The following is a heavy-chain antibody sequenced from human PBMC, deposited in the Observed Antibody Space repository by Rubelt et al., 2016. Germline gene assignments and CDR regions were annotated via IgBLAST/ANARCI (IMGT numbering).Heavy chain of an antibody. CDR3: ARRPPDSGSYSNDAFDI. J-gene: IGHJ3*02. Sequence: QVQLQESGPGLVKPSETLSLTCTVSGGSISRYYWNWIRQPPGKRLEWIGYIYYSGSTNYNPSLKSRVTISVDMSKNQFSLKRSSVTAADTAIYYCARRPPDSGSYSNDAFDIWGQGTMVTVSA. CDR1: GGSISRYY. V-gene: IGHV4-59*08. CDR2: IYYSGST. D-gene: IGHD3-10*01.